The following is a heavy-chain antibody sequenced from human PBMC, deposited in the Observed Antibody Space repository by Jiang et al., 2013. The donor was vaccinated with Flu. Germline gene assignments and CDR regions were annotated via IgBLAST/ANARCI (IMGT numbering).Heavy chain of an antibody. J-gene: IGHJ4*02. V-gene: IGHV4-59*01. CDR2: SITVGGT. CDR3: ARDRERGGSYGNVYFDY. CDR1: GGSISSYY. D-gene: IGHD1-26*01. Sequence: TVSGGSISSYYWSWIRQPPREGTGVDWVVSITVGGTNXNPSLKSRVTISVDTSKNQFSLKLSSVTAADTAVYYCARDRERGGSYGNVYFDYWGQGTLVTVSS.